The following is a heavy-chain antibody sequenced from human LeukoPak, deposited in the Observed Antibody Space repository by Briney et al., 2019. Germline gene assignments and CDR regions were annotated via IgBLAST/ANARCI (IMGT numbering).Heavy chain of an antibody. CDR1: GYTFTGYY. CDR3: ARFAVHRRLTVAGQFGLDY. J-gene: IGHJ4*02. CDR2: INPSGGTT. Sequence: GASVKVSCKASGYTFTGYYMHWVRQAPGQGLEWMGIINPSGGTTNYAQKLKGRVTMTRDTSTSTVYMELSSLRSEDTAVYYCARFAVHRRLTVAGQFGLDYWGQGTLVTVSS. V-gene: IGHV1-46*01. D-gene: IGHD6-19*01.